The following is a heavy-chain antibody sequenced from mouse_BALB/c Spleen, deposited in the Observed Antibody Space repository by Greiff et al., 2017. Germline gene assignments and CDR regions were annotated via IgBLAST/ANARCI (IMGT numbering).Heavy chain of an antibody. Sequence: VQLQQPGAELVRPGASVKLSCKASGYTFTSYWINWVKQRPGQGLEWIGNIYPSDSYTNYNQKFKDKATLTVDKSSSTAYMQLSSPTSEDSAVYYCTRGGYRYDLDWFAYWGQGTLVTVSA. CDR1: GYTFTSYW. D-gene: IGHD2-14*01. J-gene: IGHJ3*01. V-gene: IGHV1-69*02. CDR3: TRGGYRYDLDWFAY. CDR2: IYPSDSYT.